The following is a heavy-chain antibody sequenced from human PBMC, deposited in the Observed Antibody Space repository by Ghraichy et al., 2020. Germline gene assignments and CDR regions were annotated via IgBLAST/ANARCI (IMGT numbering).Heavy chain of an antibody. CDR3: ARDERPGTITPFGY. CDR2: IWYDGSNK. V-gene: IGHV3-33*01. CDR1: GFTFSTYG. J-gene: IGHJ4*02. D-gene: IGHD4-17*01. Sequence: GGSLRLSCAASGFTFSTYGMHWVRQAPGKGLEWVAVIWYDGSNKYYADSVKGRFTISRDNSKNTLYLQMNSLRAEDTALYYCARDERPGTITPFGYWGQGTLVTGSS.